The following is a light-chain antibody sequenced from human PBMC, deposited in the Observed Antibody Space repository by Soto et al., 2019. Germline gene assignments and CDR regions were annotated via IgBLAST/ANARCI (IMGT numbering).Light chain of an antibody. J-gene: IGKJ5*01. V-gene: IGKV3-20*01. Sequence: EIVLTQSPATLSLSPGERATLSCRASQSVSSYLAWYQQKPGQAPRLLIYGAYSRATGIQDRFSGSGSGTDFTLTIRRLEPEDFAVYYCQQYGSSPITFGQGTRLEIK. CDR2: GAY. CDR1: QSVSSY. CDR3: QQYGSSPIT.